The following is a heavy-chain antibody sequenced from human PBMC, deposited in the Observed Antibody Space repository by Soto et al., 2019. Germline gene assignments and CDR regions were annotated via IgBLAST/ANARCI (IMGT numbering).Heavy chain of an antibody. D-gene: IGHD4-17*01. CDR3: ARDRHDYGGILYYFDY. J-gene: IGHJ4*02. Sequence: QVQLVQSGAEVKKPGSSVKVSCKASGGTFSSYAISWVRQAPGQGLEWMGGIIPIFGTANYAQKFQGRVTITADKSTSTAYMELSSLRSEDTAVYYCARDRHDYGGILYYFDYWGQGTLVTVSS. CDR1: GGTFSSYA. CDR2: IIPIFGTA. V-gene: IGHV1-69*06.